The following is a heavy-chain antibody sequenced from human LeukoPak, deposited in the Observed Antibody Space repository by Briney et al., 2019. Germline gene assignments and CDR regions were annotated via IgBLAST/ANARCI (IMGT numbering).Heavy chain of an antibody. Sequence: ASVKVSCKASGYTFISYGISWVRQAPGQGLEWMGWISAYNGNTNYAQKLQGRVTMTTDTSTSTAYMELRSLRSDDTAVYYCARALTAMVTGPSYFDYWGQGTLVTVSS. CDR3: ARALTAMVTGPSYFDY. CDR1: GYTFISYG. D-gene: IGHD5-18*01. J-gene: IGHJ4*02. CDR2: ISAYNGNT. V-gene: IGHV1-18*01.